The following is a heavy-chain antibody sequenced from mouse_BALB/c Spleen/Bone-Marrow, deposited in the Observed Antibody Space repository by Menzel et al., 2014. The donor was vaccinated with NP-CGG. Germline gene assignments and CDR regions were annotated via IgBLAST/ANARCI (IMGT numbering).Heavy chain of an antibody. Sequence: VKLVESGPGLVAPSQNLSITCTVSGFSLTSYGVSWVRPPPGKGLEWLGVIWGDGSTNFHSALKSRLGISKDNSKSQLFLKLNSLQTDDTATYYCAKPVLSGRFAYWGQGTLVTVSA. CDR1: GFSLTSYG. CDR3: AKPVLSGRFAY. J-gene: IGHJ3*01. CDR2: IWGDGST. V-gene: IGHV2-3*01.